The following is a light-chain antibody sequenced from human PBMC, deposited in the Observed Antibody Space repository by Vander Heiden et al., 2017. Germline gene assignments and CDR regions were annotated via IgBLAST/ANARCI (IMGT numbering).Light chain of an antibody. V-gene: IGLV3-1*01. CDR3: QAWDSSTVV. J-gene: IGLJ2*01. CDR2: QEG. CDR1: TLGDKF. Sequence: SYELTQPPPVSASPGQTASISRSGDTLGDKFACWYQQQPGQSPVLVISQEGKRPSGIHGRFSGSNSGNPATMTNSRTQAMDEADYYCQAWDSSTVVFGGGTKLTVL.